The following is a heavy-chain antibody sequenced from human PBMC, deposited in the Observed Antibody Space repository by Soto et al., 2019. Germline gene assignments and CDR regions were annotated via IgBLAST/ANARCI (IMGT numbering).Heavy chain of an antibody. CDR3: AKRHTYNYDSLAFSGFDC. D-gene: IGHD3-16*01. Sequence: PGESLKISCVASGFTFSSYAMTWVRQAPGKGLEWVSAISGGDGSPSYADSVKGRFTISRDNSKNTLYLHMNSLRADDTAAYYCAKRHTYNYDSLAFSGFDCWGQGTQVTVSS. CDR2: ISGGDGSP. CDR1: GFTFSSYA. J-gene: IGHJ4*02. V-gene: IGHV3-23*01.